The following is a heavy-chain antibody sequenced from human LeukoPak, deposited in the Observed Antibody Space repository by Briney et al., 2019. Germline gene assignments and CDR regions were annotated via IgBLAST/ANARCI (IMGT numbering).Heavy chain of an antibody. CDR1: GFIFSNYG. J-gene: IGHJ4*02. Sequence: HPGGSLRLSCAASGFIFSNYGMHWVRQAPGKGLEWVAVIAYDGNNKYYADSVKGRVTISRDNSKNTLYLQMNSLRAGDTAVYYCAKVPMDAGWLVLDYWGQGTLVSVSS. V-gene: IGHV3-30*18. D-gene: IGHD6-19*01. CDR2: IAYDGNNK. CDR3: AKVPMDAGWLVLDY.